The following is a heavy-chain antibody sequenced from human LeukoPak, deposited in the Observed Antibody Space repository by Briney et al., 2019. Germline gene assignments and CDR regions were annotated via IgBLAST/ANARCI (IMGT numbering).Heavy chain of an antibody. Sequence: GGSLRLSCAVSGFTFSSYEMNWVRQAPGKGLEWVSSISSSSSYIYYADSVKGRFTISRDNAKNSLYLQMNSLRAEDTAVYYCARVWSVRWLGSDAFDIWGQGTMVTVSS. D-gene: IGHD5-12*01. J-gene: IGHJ3*02. CDR2: ISSSSSYI. CDR1: GFTFSSYE. V-gene: IGHV3-21*01. CDR3: ARVWSVRWLGSDAFDI.